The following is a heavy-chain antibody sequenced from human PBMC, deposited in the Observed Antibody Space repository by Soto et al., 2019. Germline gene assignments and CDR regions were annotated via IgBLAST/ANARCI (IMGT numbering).Heavy chain of an antibody. CDR1: GGSISSSNW. V-gene: IGHV4-4*02. Sequence: SETLSLTCAVSGGSISSSNWWSWVRQPPGKGLEWIGEIYHSGSTNYNPSLKSRVTISVDKSKNQFSLKLSSVTAADTAVYYCTHVFSVAHPYSYFWGQGTLVTVSS. J-gene: IGHJ4*02. CDR3: THVFSVAHPYSYF. D-gene: IGHD3-9*01. CDR2: IYHSGST.